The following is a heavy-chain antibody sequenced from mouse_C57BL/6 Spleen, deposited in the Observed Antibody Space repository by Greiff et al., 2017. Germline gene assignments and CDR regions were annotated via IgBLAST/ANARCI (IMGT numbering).Heavy chain of an antibody. V-gene: IGHV1-52*01. CDR3: ARVYGSSYGYFDV. CDR2: IDPSDSET. J-gene: IGHJ1*03. Sequence: VQLQQPGAELVRPGSSVKLSCKASGYTFTSYWMHWVKQRPIQGLEWIGNIDPSDSETHYNQKFKDKATLTVDKSSSTAYMQLSRLTAEDSAVYYCARVYGSSYGYFDVWGTGTTVTVSS. D-gene: IGHD1-1*01. CDR1: GYTFTSYW.